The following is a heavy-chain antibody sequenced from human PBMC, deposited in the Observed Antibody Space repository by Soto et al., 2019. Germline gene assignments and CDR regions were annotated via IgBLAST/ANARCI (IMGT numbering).Heavy chain of an antibody. V-gene: IGHV4-38-2*01. D-gene: IGHD3-10*01. Sequence: KPSETLSLTCVVSGYSISSGYYWGWIRQPPGKGLEWIGNVHHSGITYYNPSLKSRVPISRDTSKNHYSLNLSSVTAADTAVYYCARAGDTMVRGVIIMNYYGMDVWGHGTTVTVSS. J-gene: IGHJ6*02. CDR2: VHHSGIT. CDR1: GYSISSGYY. CDR3: ARAGDTMVRGVIIMNYYGMDV.